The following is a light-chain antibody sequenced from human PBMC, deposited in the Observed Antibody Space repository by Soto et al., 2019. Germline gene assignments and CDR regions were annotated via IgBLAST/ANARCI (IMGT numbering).Light chain of an antibody. CDR1: SSDVGNYNL. V-gene: IGLV2-23*01. J-gene: IGLJ3*02. CDR3: CPYAGSSPWV. Sequence: QSALTQPASVSGSPGQSITISCTGTSSDVGNYNLVSWYQQHPGKAPKLLIYEGSKRPSGVSHRFSGSKSGNTASLTISGLQAEDEADYYCCPYAGSSPWVLGGGTKVTVL. CDR2: EGS.